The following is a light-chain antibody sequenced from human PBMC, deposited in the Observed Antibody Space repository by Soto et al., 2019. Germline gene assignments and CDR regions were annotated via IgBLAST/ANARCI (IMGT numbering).Light chain of an antibody. J-gene: IGKJ4*01. V-gene: IGKV1D-13*01. CDR2: DAS. CDR1: QAISST. CDR3: QQFVDYPLT. Sequence: AIQLTQSPSSVSASVGDRVTIACRASQAISSTLVWYQQRPGQAPNLLIYDASNLESGVPSRFSGSGYGTDFTLTISSLQPEDVATYYCQQFVDYPLTFGGGTKVDIK.